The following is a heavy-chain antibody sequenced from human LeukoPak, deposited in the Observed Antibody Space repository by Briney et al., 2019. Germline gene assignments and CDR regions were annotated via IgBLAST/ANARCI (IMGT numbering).Heavy chain of an antibody. V-gene: IGHV4-39*07. CDR2: IYYSGST. D-gene: IGHD2-2*02. J-gene: IGHJ6*02. CDR1: GGSISSSSYY. CDR3: ARGRGYQLLYGGAPTMTMDV. Sequence: SETLSLTCTVSGGSISSSSYYWGWIRQPPGKGLEWIGSIYYSGSTYYNPSLKSRVTISVDTSKNQFSLKLSSVTAADTAVYYCARGRGYQLLYGGAPTMTMDVWGQGTTVTVSS.